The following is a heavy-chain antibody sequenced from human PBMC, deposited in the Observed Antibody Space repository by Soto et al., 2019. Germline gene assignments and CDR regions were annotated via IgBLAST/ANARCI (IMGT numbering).Heavy chain of an antibody. CDR1: GGSISSSNW. CDR3: ARGPTYSYGYLDY. J-gene: IGHJ4*02. D-gene: IGHD5-18*01. CDR2: IYHSGST. Sequence: SETLSLTCAVSGGSISSSNWWSWVRQPPGKGLEWIGEIYHSGSTNYNPSLKSRVTISVDKSKNQFSLKLSSVTAADTAVYYCARGPTYSYGYLDYWGQGTLVTVSS. V-gene: IGHV4-4*02.